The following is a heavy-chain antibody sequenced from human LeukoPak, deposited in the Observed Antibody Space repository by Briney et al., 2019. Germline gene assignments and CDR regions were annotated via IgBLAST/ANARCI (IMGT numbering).Heavy chain of an antibody. D-gene: IGHD6-13*01. CDR2: IYTSGST. V-gene: IGHV4-61*02. J-gene: IGHJ4*02. Sequence: PSETLSLTCTVSGGSISSGSYYWSWIRQPAGKGLEWIGRIYTSGSTNYNPSLKSRVTISVDTSKNQFSLKLSSVTAADTAVYYCAREVAAAGKGSDCWGQGTLVTVSS. CDR3: AREVAAAGKGSDC. CDR1: GGSISSGSYY.